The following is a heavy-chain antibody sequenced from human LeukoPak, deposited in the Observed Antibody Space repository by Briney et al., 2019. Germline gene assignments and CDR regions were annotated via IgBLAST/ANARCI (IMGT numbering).Heavy chain of an antibody. V-gene: IGHV4-39*01. CDR1: GGSISSSSYY. D-gene: IGHD3-22*01. Sequence: SETLSLTCTVSGGSISSSSYYWGWIRQPPGKGLEWIGSIYYSGSTYYNPSLKSRVTISVDTSKNQFSLKLSYVTAADTAVYYCARCSQDYYDSSGYSNGGAFDIWGQGTMVTVSS. CDR2: IYYSGST. J-gene: IGHJ3*02. CDR3: ARCSQDYYDSSGYSNGGAFDI.